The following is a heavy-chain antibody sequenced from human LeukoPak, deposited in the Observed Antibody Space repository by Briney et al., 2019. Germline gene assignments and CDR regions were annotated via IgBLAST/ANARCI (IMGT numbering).Heavy chain of an antibody. CDR2: FDPEDGET. CDR1: GYTLTELA. J-gene: IGHJ2*01. Sequence: VASVKLSCKVSGYTLTELAMHWGRQAPGPGLGWMGGFDPEDGETISAQNFHGRVTITEDTSTDTAYMELSSLRSEDTVVYSCATPGPCSSTSWYGYCYFDLWGRGTLVTVSS. D-gene: IGHD2-2*01. V-gene: IGHV1-24*01. CDR3: ATPGPCSSTSWYGYCYFDL.